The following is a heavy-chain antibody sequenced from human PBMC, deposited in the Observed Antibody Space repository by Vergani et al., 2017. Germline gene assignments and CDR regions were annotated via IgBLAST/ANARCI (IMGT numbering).Heavy chain of an antibody. CDR1: GGSFSGYY. Sequence: QVQLQQWGAGLLKPSETLSLTCAVYGGSFSGYYWSWIRQPPGKGLEWIGEINHSGSTNYNPSLKSRFTISVDTSKNQFSLKLSSVTAADTAVYYCARTKAAAGDYWGQGTLVTVSS. CDR2: INHSGST. D-gene: IGHD6-13*01. J-gene: IGHJ4*02. V-gene: IGHV4-34*01. CDR3: ARTKAAAGDY.